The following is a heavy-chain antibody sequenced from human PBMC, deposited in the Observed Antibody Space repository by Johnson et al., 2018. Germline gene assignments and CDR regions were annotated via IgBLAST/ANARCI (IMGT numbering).Heavy chain of an antibody. J-gene: IGHJ3*02. D-gene: IGHD3-10*01. CDR1: GYRFSTYW. V-gene: IGHV5-51*03. Sequence: EVQLVESGAEVKEPGESLKISCKGSGYRFSTYWIGWVRQMPGKGLEWMGIIYPGDSDTRYSPSFQGQVTISADKSISTAYLQWSSLKASDTAMCYCARPRLCFGEGSAGFDIWGQGTMVTVSS. CDR2: IYPGDSDT. CDR3: ARPRLCFGEGSAGFDI.